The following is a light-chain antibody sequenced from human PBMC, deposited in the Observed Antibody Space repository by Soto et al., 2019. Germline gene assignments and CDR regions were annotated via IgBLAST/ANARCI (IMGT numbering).Light chain of an antibody. CDR1: KSNIGGNT. CDR3: QSYDSSLSGAWV. J-gene: IGLJ3*02. Sequence: QSVLTQPPSASGTPGQRVTMSCSGSKSNIGGNTVNWYLQLPGTAPKLLIYGNSNRPSGVPDRFSGSKSGTSASLAITGLQAEDEADYYCQSYDSSLSGAWVFGGGTKLTVL. CDR2: GNS. V-gene: IGLV1-40*01.